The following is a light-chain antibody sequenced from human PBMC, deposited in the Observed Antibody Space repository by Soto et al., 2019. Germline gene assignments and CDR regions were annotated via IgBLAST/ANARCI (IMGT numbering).Light chain of an antibody. CDR2: GAS. CDR1: QSVSSSY. CDR3: QQYGSSPRGIT. Sequence: EMVVTQSPGTLSLSPGERATLSCRASQSVSSSYLAWYQQKPGQAPRLLIYGASSRATGIPDRFSGSGSGTDFTLTISRLEPEDFAVYYCQQYGSSPRGITFGQGTRLEIK. V-gene: IGKV3-20*01. J-gene: IGKJ5*01.